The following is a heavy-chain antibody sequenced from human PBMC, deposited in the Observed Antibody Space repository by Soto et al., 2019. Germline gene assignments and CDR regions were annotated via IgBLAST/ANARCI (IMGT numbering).Heavy chain of an antibody. CDR1: GFTFDDYA. Sequence: EVQLVESGGGLEQPGRSLRLSCAASGFTFDDYAMHWVRQAPGKGLEWVSGISWNSASIVYADSVKGLFTISRDNATNSLYLQMNSLRPEDTALYYCAKGGASRSDACDIGGQGTMVTVSS. CDR2: ISWNSASI. V-gene: IGHV3-9*01. D-gene: IGHD3-16*01. J-gene: IGHJ3*02. CDR3: AKGGASRSDACDI.